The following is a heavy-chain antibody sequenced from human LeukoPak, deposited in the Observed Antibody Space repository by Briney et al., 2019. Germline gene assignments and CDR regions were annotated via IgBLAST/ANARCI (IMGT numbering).Heavy chain of an antibody. CDR1: GYSISSGYY. CDR2: IYHSGST. V-gene: IGHV4-38-2*02. D-gene: IGHD5-24*01. J-gene: IGHJ3*01. Sequence: SETLSLTCTVSGYSISSGYYWAWIRQPPGKGLEWIGSIYHSGSTYYNPSLKSRVTISVGTSKNQFSLKLSSVIAADTAVYYCAGSERWPGAFDFWGQGTVVTVSS. CDR3: AGSERWPGAFDF.